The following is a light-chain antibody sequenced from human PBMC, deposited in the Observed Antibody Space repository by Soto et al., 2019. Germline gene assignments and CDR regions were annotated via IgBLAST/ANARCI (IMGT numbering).Light chain of an antibody. Sequence: DIQMTQSPSSLSASVGDRVTITCRASQSISSYLNWFQQKPGKAPTLLIYAASSLQSDVPSRFSGSGSAADFTLTISSLQPEDFATYYCQQSYSTPPITFCQGTRLEIK. V-gene: IGKV1-39*01. CDR2: AAS. CDR1: QSISSY. J-gene: IGKJ5*01. CDR3: QQSYSTPPIT.